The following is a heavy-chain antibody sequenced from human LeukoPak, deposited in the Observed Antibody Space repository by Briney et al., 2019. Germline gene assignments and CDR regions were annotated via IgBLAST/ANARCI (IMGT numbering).Heavy chain of an antibody. CDR1: GGSISSYY. V-gene: IGHV4-59*01. D-gene: IGHD3-3*01. Sequence: SETLSLTCTVSGGSISSYYWSWIRQPPGKGLEWIGYIYYGGSTNYNPSLKRRVTISVDTSKNQFSLKLSSVTAADTAVYYCARVWSGYFDYWGQGTLVTVSS. J-gene: IGHJ4*02. CDR2: IYYGGST. CDR3: ARVWSGYFDY.